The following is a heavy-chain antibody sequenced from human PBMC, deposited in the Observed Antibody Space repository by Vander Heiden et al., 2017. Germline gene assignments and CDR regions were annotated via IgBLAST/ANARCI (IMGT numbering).Heavy chain of an antibody. CDR1: GRSISSGGYY. CDR2: IYYSGST. D-gene: IGHD4-17*01. V-gene: IGHV4-31*03. CDR3: ARWRTTVTRGVSDY. Sequence: QVQLQQSGPGLVKPSPTLSLTCTVAGRSISSGGYYWSCLRQHRGKGLGWIGYIYYSGSTYYNPSLKSRVTISVDTSKNQFSLKLSSVTAADTAVYYCARWRTTVTRGVSDYWGQGTMVTVSS. J-gene: IGHJ4*02.